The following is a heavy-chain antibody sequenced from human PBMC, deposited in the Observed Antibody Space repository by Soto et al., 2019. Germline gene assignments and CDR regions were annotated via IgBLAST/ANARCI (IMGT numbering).Heavy chain of an antibody. Sequence: GGSLRLSCAASGFTFSSYAMSWVRQAPGKGLEWVSAISGSGGSTYYADSVKGRFTISRDNSKNTLYLQMNSLRAEDTAVYYCAKTHRPHGEGPAPDFDYWGQGTLVTVSS. V-gene: IGHV3-23*01. CDR1: GFTFSSYA. J-gene: IGHJ4*02. D-gene: IGHD3-10*01. CDR3: AKTHRPHGEGPAPDFDY. CDR2: ISGSGGST.